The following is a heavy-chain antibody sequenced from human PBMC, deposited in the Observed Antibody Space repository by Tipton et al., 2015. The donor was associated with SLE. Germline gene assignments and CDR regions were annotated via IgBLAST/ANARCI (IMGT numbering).Heavy chain of an antibody. J-gene: IGHJ3*02. CDR1: GFTFSSYS. D-gene: IGHD6-13*01. CDR2: ISSSSSTI. Sequence: SLRLSCAASGFTFSSYSMNWVRQAPGKGLEWVSYISSSSSTIYYADSVKGRFTISRDNAKNSLYLQMNSLRAEDTAVYYCARDTIAAAGTGVQAAFDIWGQGTMVTVSS. CDR3: ARDTIAAAGTGVQAAFDI. V-gene: IGHV3-48*01.